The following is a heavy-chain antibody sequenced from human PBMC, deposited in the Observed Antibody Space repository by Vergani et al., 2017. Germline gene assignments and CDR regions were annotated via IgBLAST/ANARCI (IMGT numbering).Heavy chain of an antibody. CDR3: ARDDYYDSSGYDI. CDR1: GFTFSDYY. V-gene: IGHV3-11*06. D-gene: IGHD3-22*01. Sequence: QVQLVESGGGLVKPGGSLRLSCAASGFTFSDYYMSWIRQAPGKGLEWVSYISSSSSYTNYADSVKGRFTISRDNAKNSLYLQMNSLRAEDTAVYYCARDDYYDSSGYDIWGQGTMVTVSS. J-gene: IGHJ3*02. CDR2: ISSSSSYT.